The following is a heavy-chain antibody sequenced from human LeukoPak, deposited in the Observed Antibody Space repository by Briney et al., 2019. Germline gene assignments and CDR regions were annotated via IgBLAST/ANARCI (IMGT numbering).Heavy chain of an antibody. Sequence: TLSLTCTVSGGSISSGGYYWSWIRQHPGKGLEWIGYIYYSGSTYYNPSLKSRVTISVDTSKNQFSLKLSSVTAADTAVYYCARCSSGWWFDIWGQGTMVTVSS. CDR1: GGSISSGGYY. D-gene: IGHD6-19*01. CDR2: IYYSGST. J-gene: IGHJ3*02. V-gene: IGHV4-31*03. CDR3: ARCSSGWWFDI.